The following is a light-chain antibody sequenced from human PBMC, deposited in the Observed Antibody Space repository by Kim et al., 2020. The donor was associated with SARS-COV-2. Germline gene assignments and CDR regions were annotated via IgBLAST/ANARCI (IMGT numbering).Light chain of an antibody. Sequence: SSELTQDPAVSVALGQTVRITCQGDSLRSYYASWYQQKPGQAPVLVIHGKNNRPSGIPDRFSGSSSGNTASLTITGAQAEDEADYYCNSRDSSGNVVFGG. CDR2: GKN. CDR3: NSRDSSGNVV. V-gene: IGLV3-19*01. J-gene: IGLJ2*01. CDR1: SLRSYY.